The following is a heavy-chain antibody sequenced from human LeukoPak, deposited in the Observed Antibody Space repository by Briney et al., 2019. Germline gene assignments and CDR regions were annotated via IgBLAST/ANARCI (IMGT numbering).Heavy chain of an antibody. J-gene: IGHJ4*02. CDR2: ISGSGGST. V-gene: IGHV3-23*01. CDR3: AKSKWWELLTDY. D-gene: IGHD1-26*01. CDR1: GFTFSSYA. Sequence: GGSLRLSCAASGFTFSSYAMRWVRQAPGKGLEWVSAISGSGGSTYYADSVKGRFTISRDNSKNTLYLQMNSLRAEDTAVYYCAKSKWWELLTDYWGQGTLVTVSS.